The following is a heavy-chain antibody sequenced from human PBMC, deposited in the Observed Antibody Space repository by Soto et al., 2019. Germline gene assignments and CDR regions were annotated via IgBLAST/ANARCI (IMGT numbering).Heavy chain of an antibody. V-gene: IGHV1-18*04. Sequence: QVQLVQSGAEMKKPGASVKVSCKASGYTFTTYGISWVRQAPGQGLEWMGWISAYNGNTHYAQKLQGRVTMTTDISTSIAYVELRSLRSDDTAVYYCAREHFSSTYDSFDYWGQGTLVTVSS. CDR1: GYTFTTYG. J-gene: IGHJ4*02. D-gene: IGHD3-3*02. CDR3: AREHFSSTYDSFDY. CDR2: ISAYNGNT.